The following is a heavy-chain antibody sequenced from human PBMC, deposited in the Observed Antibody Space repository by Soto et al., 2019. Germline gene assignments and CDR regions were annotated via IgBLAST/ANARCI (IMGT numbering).Heavy chain of an antibody. CDR2: ISGSGGST. Sequence: LRLSGAASGCTFSSDAMSWGRQAPGKWLEWGSAISGSGGSTYDAESVKGRFTIARDNSKNTLYLKMTSLRAEDPAVYYCAKDPSAAAPRENWLDPWGQRTMVTVCS. D-gene: IGHD2-2*01. CDR3: AKDPSAAAPRENWLDP. J-gene: IGHJ5*02. V-gene: IGHV3-23*01. CDR1: GCTFSSDA.